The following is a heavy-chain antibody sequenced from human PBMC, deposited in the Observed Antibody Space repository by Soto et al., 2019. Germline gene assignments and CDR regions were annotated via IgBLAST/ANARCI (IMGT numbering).Heavy chain of an antibody. CDR3: ASLDYDYGDPGGY. J-gene: IGHJ4*02. Sequence: QVQLQESGPGLVKPSETLSLTCTVSGGSISSYYWSWIRQPPGKGLEWIGYIYYSGSTNYNPSLKSRVTISVDTSKNQFSLKLSSVTAADTAVYYCASLDYDYGDPGGYWGQGTLVTVSS. D-gene: IGHD4-17*01. CDR1: GGSISSYY. CDR2: IYYSGST. V-gene: IGHV4-59*08.